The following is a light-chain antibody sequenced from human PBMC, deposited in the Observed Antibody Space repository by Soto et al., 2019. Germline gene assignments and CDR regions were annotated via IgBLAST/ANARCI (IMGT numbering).Light chain of an antibody. CDR2: GAS. CDR1: QTVTSSHLAPY. Sequence: IVLTQSPDTLSLSPGERATLSCRASQTVTSSHLAPYLAWHQQKLGQAPRLLIYGASSRATGITDRFSGSGSGTDVTLTISSLEPEDFAGYYCQQYGTSPYTFGQGTRLEIK. V-gene: IGKV3-20*01. J-gene: IGKJ2*01. CDR3: QQYGTSPYT.